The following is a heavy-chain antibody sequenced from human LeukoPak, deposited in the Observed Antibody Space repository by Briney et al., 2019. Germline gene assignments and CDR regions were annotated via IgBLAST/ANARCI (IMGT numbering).Heavy chain of an antibody. CDR2: IASDGSST. CDR3: ARSYTHYDFWSGYTYQNYFDP. Sequence: GGSLRLSCAASGFTFSSYWMNWVRQAPGKGLVWVSRIASDGSSTTYADSVKGRFSISRDNAKNTLYLQMNSLRVEDTAVYYCARSYTHYDFWSGYTYQNYFDPWGQGTLVTVSS. CDR1: GFTFSSYW. J-gene: IGHJ5*02. D-gene: IGHD3-3*01. V-gene: IGHV3-74*01.